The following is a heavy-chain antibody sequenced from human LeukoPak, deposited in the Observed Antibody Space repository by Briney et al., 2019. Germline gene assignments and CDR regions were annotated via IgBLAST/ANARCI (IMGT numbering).Heavy chain of an antibody. D-gene: IGHD4-23*01. CDR1: GYTHTLLS. Sequence: ASVTLSLTVSGYTHTLLSIHWVRQAPGKGLEWMGGFDPADGETVYAQKFQGRVTVTEDTTTNTAYMELPRLRSEDTAVYYCAADGGGLFTVVTPRSSPWGQWGQRPLVTVSS. CDR3: AADGGGLFTVVTPRSSPWGQ. CDR2: FDPADGET. V-gene: IGHV1-24*01. J-gene: IGHJ4*02.